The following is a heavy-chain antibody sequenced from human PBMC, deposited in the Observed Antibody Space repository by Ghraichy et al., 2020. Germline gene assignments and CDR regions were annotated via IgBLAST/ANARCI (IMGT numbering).Heavy chain of an antibody. J-gene: IGHJ4*02. CDR1: GGSFSGYY. Sequence: SETLSLTCAVYGGSFSGYYWSWIRQPPGKGLEWIGEINHSGSTNYNPSLKSRVTISVDTPKNQFSLKLSSVTAADTAVYYCARGVTAMVPYYFDYWGQGTLVTVSS. CDR2: INHSGST. CDR3: ARGVTAMVPYYFDY. V-gene: IGHV4-34*01. D-gene: IGHD5-18*01.